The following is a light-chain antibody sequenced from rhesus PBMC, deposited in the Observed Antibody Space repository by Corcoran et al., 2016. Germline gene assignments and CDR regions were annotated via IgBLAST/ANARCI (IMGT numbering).Light chain of an antibody. CDR3: QQGYSTPYS. V-gene: IGKV1-33*02. J-gene: IGKJ2*01. CDR2: AAS. Sequence: DIQMSQSPSSLSASVGDKVTITCRASQGISNALAWYQQKPGKAPKLLIYAASSLESGVPSRFSGSRAGINFTLTISSLRPEDFATYYCQQGYSTPYSLSQGTKVEIK. CDR1: QGISNA.